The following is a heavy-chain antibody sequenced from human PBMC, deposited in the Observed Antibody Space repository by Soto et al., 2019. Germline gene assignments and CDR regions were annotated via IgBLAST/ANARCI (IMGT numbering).Heavy chain of an antibody. Sequence: GGSLRLSCTASGFTFGDYAMSWFRQAPGKGLEWVGFIRSKAYGGTTEYAASVKGRFTISRDDSKSIAYLQMNSLKTEDTAVYYCTRILYYDFWSGYPNPFDYRGQGTLVTVSS. D-gene: IGHD3-3*01. V-gene: IGHV3-49*03. CDR3: TRILYYDFWSGYPNPFDY. CDR1: GFTFGDYA. CDR2: IRSKAYGGTT. J-gene: IGHJ4*02.